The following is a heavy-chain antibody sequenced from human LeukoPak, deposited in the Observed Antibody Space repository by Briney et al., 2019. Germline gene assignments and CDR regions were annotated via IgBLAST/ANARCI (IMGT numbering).Heavy chain of an antibody. CDR1: GYTFTGYY. J-gene: IGHJ4*02. D-gene: IGHD3-3*01. CDR3: ARVVSGRYYFDY. Sequence: ASVTVSCKASGYTFTGYYMHWVRQAPGQGLEWMGWINPNSGDTNYAQKFQGRVTMTRDTSISTAYMELSRLRSEDTAVYYCARVVSGRYYFDYWGQGTLVTVSS. CDR2: INPNSGDT. V-gene: IGHV1-2*02.